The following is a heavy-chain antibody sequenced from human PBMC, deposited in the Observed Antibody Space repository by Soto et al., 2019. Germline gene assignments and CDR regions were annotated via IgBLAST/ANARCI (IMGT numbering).Heavy chain of an antibody. CDR2: VSPDGNPH. D-gene: IGHD6-6*01. J-gene: IGHJ6*01. Sequence: ESGGGVVQPGKSVSLSCAASGFTLKSHSVHWVRQAPGKGLEWLAVVSPDGNPHYLVDSVKGRFTISRDNFKNTVYLQMKSLTIEDTAVYYCVRGSRIATRVYYYYGMDVWGQGTSVTVSS. CDR3: VRGSRIATRVYYYYGMDV. V-gene: IGHV3-30*04. CDR1: GFTLKSHS.